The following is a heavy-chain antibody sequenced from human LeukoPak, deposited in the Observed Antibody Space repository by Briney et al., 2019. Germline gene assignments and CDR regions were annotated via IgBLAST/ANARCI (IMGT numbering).Heavy chain of an antibody. J-gene: IGHJ4*02. V-gene: IGHV3-33*06. Sequence: GGSLRLSCAASGFTFTNYPMHWVRQAPGKGLEWVAVLWSDGIKTDYADSVKGRFTISRDNSKNTLYLQMNSLRAEDTAVYYCAKESDIVVVVAAYFDYWGQGTLVTVSS. CDR3: AKESDIVVVVAAYFDY. D-gene: IGHD2-15*01. CDR1: GFTFTNYP. CDR2: LWSDGIKT.